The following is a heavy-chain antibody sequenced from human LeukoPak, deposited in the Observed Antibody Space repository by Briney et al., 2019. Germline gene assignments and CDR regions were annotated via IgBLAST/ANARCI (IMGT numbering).Heavy chain of an antibody. D-gene: IGHD6-6*01. CDR2: IWYDGTKK. J-gene: IGHJ6*03. Sequence: GGSLRLSCAASRFTSSSYGMHWVRQAPGKGLEWVAVIWYDGTKKYYADSVKGRFTISRDNSKNTLYLQMNSLRAEDTAVYYCAKDEYPHYYCMDVWGKGTTVTVSS. CDR3: AKDEYPHYYCMDV. CDR1: RFTSSSYG. V-gene: IGHV3-33*06.